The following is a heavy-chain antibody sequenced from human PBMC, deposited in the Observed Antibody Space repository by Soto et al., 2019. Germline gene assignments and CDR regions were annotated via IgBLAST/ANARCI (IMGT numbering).Heavy chain of an antibody. CDR2: IYYSGST. Sequence: LSLTCTVSGGSISSYYWSWIRQPPGKGLEWIGYIYYSGSTNYNPSLKSRVTISVDTSKDQFSLKLSSVTAADTAVYYCSRAGILTTPYYFDYWGQGTLVT. J-gene: IGHJ4*02. D-gene: IGHD2-21*01. V-gene: IGHV4-59*01. CDR3: SRAGILTTPYYFDY. CDR1: GGSISSYY.